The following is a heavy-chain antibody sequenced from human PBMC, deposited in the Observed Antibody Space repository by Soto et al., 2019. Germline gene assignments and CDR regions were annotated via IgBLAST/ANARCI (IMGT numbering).Heavy chain of an antibody. CDR2: MNAKSGQK. D-gene: IGHD5-18*01. CDR1: GYTFSSYD. J-gene: IGHJ5*02. V-gene: IGHV1-8*01. CDR3: ARDIGPALDWLGP. Sequence: QVRLVQSGAEVKKPGASVKVSCKASGYTFSSYDINWVRQASGQGLEWMGWMNAKSGQKGYAPKFQGRFTMTGNTSTSTAYMELSALRSEDTAVYYCARDIGPALDWLGPWGQGTLVTVSS.